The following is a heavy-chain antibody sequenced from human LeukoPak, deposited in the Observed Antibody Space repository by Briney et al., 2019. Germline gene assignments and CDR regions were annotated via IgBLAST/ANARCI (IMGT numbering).Heavy chain of an antibody. V-gene: IGHV3-21*01. D-gene: IGHD6-13*01. CDR1: GFTFSSYS. Sequence: GGSLRLSCAASGFTFSSYSMNWVRQAPGKGLEWVSSISSSSSYIYYADSVKGRFTISRDNAKNSLYLQMNSLRAEDTAVYYCARVFPLAVAGTSYYYYGMDVWGQGITVTVSS. CDR3: ARVFPLAVAGTSYYYYGMDV. J-gene: IGHJ6*02. CDR2: ISSSSSYI.